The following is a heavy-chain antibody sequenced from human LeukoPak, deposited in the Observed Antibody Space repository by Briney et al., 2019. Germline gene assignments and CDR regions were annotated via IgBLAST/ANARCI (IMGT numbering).Heavy chain of an antibody. D-gene: IGHD1-26*01. Sequence: ASVKVSCKASGGTFSSYAISWVRQAPGQGLESMGRIIPIFGIANYAQKFQGRVTITADKSTSTAYMELSSLRSEDTAVYYCARAATYGPEDWGQGTLVTVSS. CDR3: ARAATYGPED. CDR1: GGTFSSYA. J-gene: IGHJ4*02. V-gene: IGHV1-69*04. CDR2: IIPIFGIA.